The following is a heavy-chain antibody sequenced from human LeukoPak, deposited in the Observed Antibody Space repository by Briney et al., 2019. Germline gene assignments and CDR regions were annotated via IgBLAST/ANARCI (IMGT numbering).Heavy chain of an antibody. CDR1: GFTFSSYS. V-gene: IGHV3-48*04. D-gene: IGHD4-17*01. CDR2: ISSSGSTI. J-gene: IGHJ5*02. CDR3: ARDYGYGDYGNWFDP. Sequence: GSLRLSCAASGFTFSSYSMNWVRQAPGKGLEWVSYISSSGSTIYYADSVKGRFTISRDNAKNSLYLQMNSLRAEDTAVYYCARDYGYGDYGNWFDPWGQGTLVTVSS.